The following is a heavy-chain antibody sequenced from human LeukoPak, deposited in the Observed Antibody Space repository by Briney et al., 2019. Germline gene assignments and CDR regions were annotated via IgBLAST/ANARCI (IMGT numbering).Heavy chain of an antibody. J-gene: IGHJ4*02. CDR1: GFTFSDYY. CDR2: ISSSGSTI. CDR3: AREFLTAVVTELFDY. V-gene: IGHV3-11*04. D-gene: IGHD2-21*02. Sequence: KAGGSLRLSCAASGFTFSDYYMSWIRQAPGKGLEWVSFISSSGSTIYYADSVKGRFTISRDNAKNSLYLQMNSLRAEDTAVYYCAREFLTAVVTELFDYWGQGTLVTVSS.